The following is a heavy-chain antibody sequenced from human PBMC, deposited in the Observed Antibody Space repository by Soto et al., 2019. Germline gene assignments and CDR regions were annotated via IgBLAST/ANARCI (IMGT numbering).Heavy chain of an antibody. V-gene: IGHV4-34*01. CDR1: GGSFIGYY. D-gene: IGHD2-2*01. CDR3: ARLLYCSSTSCYWGYYYYMDV. J-gene: IGHJ6*03. CDR2: INHSGST. Sequence: SDTLSLTCAVYGGSFIGYYWSWIRQPPWKGLEWIGEINHSGSTNYNPSLKSRVTISVDTSKNQFSLKLSSVTAADTAVYYCARLLYCSSTSCYWGYYYYMDVWGKGTTVTVS.